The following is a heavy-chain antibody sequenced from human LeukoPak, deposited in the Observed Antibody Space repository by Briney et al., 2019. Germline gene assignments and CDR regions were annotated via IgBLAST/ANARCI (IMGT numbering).Heavy chain of an antibody. J-gene: IGHJ4*02. CDR1: IFTFCNAG. CDR2: GKSKSDGGIT. D-gene: IGHD2-15*01. CDR3: TTEGRYCSGGSCFYY. Sequence: GGSLRLSCAVSIFTFCNAGMSWVGQARGKGMDWVGRGKSKSDGGITDYAAPVKGRFTISRDDSKNTLYLQMNSRKIEATAVYYCTTEGRYCSGGSCFYYWGEGTLFTVSS. V-gene: IGHV3-15*01.